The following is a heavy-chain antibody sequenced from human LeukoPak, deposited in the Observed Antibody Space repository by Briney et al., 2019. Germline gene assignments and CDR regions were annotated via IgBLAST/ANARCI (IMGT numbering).Heavy chain of an antibody. CDR1: GFTFSSYA. D-gene: IGHD1-26*01. CDR2: ISYDGSNK. Sequence: PGGSLRLSCAASGFTFSSYAMSWVRQAPGKGLEWVAVISYDGSNKYYADSVKGRFTISRDNSKNTLYLQMNSLRAEDTAVYYCARGPPVGWELLTGGGIDYWGQGTLVTVSS. J-gene: IGHJ4*02. CDR3: ARGPPVGWELLTGGGIDY. V-gene: IGHV3-30-3*01.